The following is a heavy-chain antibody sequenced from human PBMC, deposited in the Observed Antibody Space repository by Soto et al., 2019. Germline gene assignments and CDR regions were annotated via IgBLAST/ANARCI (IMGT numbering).Heavy chain of an antibody. CDR1: GGTFSSYA. Sequence: SVKVSCKASGGTFSSYAISWVRQAPGQGLEWMGGIIPIFGTANYAQKFQGRVTITADESTSTAYMELSSLRSEDTAVYYCARVVAAAGRYYYYGMDVWGQGTTVTVSS. V-gene: IGHV1-69*13. CDR2: IIPIFGTA. D-gene: IGHD6-13*01. CDR3: ARVVAAAGRYYYYGMDV. J-gene: IGHJ6*02.